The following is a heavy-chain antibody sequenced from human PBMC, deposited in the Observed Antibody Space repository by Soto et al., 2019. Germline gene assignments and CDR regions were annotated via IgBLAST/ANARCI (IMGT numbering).Heavy chain of an antibody. CDR3: TRQSGWYYYFDY. CDR1: GFTFSGSA. D-gene: IGHD6-19*01. CDR2: IRSKANSYAT. V-gene: IGHV3-73*01. J-gene: IGHJ4*02. Sequence: PGGSLRLSCGASGFTFSGSAMHWVGRASGKGLEWVGRIRSKANSYATAYAASVKGRFTISRDDSKNTAYLQMNSLKTEDTAVYYCTRQSGWYYYFDYWGQGTLVTVSS.